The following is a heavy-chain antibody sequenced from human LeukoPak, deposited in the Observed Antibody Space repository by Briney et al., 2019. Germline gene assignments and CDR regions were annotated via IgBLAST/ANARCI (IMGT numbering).Heavy chain of an antibody. D-gene: IGHD2-2*01. CDR2: INGDGGST. CDR1: GFTFSTYA. CDR3: AKRPDCSTTNCFRFEY. J-gene: IGHJ4*02. Sequence: GGSLRLSCAASGFTFSTYAMSWVRQAPGPGLEWVSSINGDGGSTYYAESVKGRFTVSRDNSKNTLYLQMDSLRAEDTAVYYCAKRPDCSTTNCFRFEYWDQGTLVTVSS. V-gene: IGHV3-23*01.